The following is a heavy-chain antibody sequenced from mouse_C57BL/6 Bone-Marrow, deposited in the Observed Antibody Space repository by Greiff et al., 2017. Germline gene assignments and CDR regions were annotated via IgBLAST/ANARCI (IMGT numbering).Heavy chain of an antibody. V-gene: IGHV7-3*01. D-gene: IGHD4-1*01. CDR2: IRNKANGYTT. CDR3: ARYDRNWDVAY. Sequence: DVKLVESGGGLVQPGGSLSLSCAASGFTFTDYYMSWVRQPPGKALEWLGFIRNKANGYTTEYSASVKGRFTISRDNSQSILYLQMNALRAEDSDTYYCARYDRNWDVAYWGQGTLVTVSA. CDR1: GFTFTDYY. J-gene: IGHJ3*01.